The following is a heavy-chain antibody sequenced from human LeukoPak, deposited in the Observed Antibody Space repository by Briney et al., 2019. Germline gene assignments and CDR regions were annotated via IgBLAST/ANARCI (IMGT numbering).Heavy chain of an antibody. CDR1: GGTFSSYA. CDR2: IIPILGTA. Sequence: ASVKVSCKASGGTFSSYAISWVRQAPGQGLEWMGGIIPILGTANYAQKFQGRVTITADESTSTAYMELSSLRSEDTAVYYCARPGEVDTAMVTFHYWGQGTLVTVSS. V-gene: IGHV1-69*13. D-gene: IGHD5-18*01. J-gene: IGHJ4*02. CDR3: ARPGEVDTAMVTFHY.